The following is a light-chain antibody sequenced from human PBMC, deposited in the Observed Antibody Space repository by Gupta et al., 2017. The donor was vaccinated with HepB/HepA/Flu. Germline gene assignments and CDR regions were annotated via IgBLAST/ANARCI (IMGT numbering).Light chain of an antibody. J-gene: IGKJ3*01. CDR3: QKDNTAPFT. CDR1: RGISTY. V-gene: IGKV1-27*01. CDR2: STS. Sequence: DTQMTQSPSSLSASVGDRVTITCRASRGISTYLAWYQQKLGSVPKLLIYSTSTLQSGVPSRFSGSGSGTDFTLTISSLQPEDVATYYCQKDNTAPFTFGHGTKVDVK.